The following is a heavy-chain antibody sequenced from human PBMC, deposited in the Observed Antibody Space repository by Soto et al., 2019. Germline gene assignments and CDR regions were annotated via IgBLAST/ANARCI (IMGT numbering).Heavy chain of an antibody. Sequence: SETLSLTCAVSGGSISSSNWWSWVRQPPGKGLEWIGEIYHSGSTNYNPSLKSRVTISVDKSKNQFSLKLSSVTAADTAVYYCARRRDYGSGSYNDYWGQGTLVTVSS. CDR1: GGSISSSNW. J-gene: IGHJ4*02. CDR3: ARRRDYGSGSYNDY. V-gene: IGHV4-4*02. CDR2: IYHSGST. D-gene: IGHD3-10*01.